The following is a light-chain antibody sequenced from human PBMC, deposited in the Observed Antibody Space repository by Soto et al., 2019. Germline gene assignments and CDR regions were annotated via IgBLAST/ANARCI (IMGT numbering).Light chain of an antibody. CDR3: QQYGSVPWT. Sequence: EIVLTQSPGTLSSSPGERATLSCRASESVSSNYLAWYQQRPGQAPRLLIYAASNRARGIPDRFGGSGSGTDFTLTVSRLAPDDFAVYYCQQYGSVPWTFGRRTKV. CDR1: ESVSSNY. J-gene: IGKJ1*01. V-gene: IGKV3-20*01. CDR2: AAS.